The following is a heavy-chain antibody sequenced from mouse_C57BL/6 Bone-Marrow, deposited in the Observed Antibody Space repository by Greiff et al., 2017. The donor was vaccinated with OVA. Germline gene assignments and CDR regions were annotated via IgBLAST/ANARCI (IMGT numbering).Heavy chain of an antibody. CDR1: GYTFTSYG. Sequence: QVQPQQSGAELARPGASVKLSCKASGYTFTSYGISWVKQRTGQGLEWIGEIYPRSGNTYYNEKFKGKATLTADKSSSTAYMELRSLTSEDSAVYFCARSRLRRGAYWGQGTLVTVSA. V-gene: IGHV1-81*01. D-gene: IGHD2-4*01. CDR3: ARSRLRRGAY. J-gene: IGHJ3*01. CDR2: IYPRSGNT.